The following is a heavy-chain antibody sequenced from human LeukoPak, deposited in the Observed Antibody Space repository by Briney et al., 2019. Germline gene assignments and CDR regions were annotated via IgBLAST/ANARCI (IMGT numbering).Heavy chain of an antibody. CDR3: ARGKEYVYYFDY. D-gene: IGHD2-2*01. J-gene: IGHJ4*02. CDR2: IYYNGQT. V-gene: IGHV4-31*03. CDR1: GDSTSRAPYD. Sequence: PSETLSLTCTVAGDSTSRAPYDCSWIRQHPGKGLEWFGYIYYNGQTSYTPSLKSRVSISIDTSKNQSSLKLSSVTAADTAVYYCARGKEYVYYFDYWGQGTLVTVSS.